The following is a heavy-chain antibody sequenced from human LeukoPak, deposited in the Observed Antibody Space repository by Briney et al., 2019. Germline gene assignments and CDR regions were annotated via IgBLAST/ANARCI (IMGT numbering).Heavy chain of an antibody. Sequence: SETLSLTCTVSGGSISSYYWSWIRQPPGKGLEWIGYIYYSGSTNYNPSLKSRVTISVDTSKNQFSLKPSSVTAADTAVYYCARTHCSSTSCYEMGAFDIWGQGTMVTVSS. D-gene: IGHD2-2*01. CDR2: IYYSGST. CDR3: ARTHCSSTSCYEMGAFDI. CDR1: GGSISSYY. J-gene: IGHJ3*02. V-gene: IGHV4-59*01.